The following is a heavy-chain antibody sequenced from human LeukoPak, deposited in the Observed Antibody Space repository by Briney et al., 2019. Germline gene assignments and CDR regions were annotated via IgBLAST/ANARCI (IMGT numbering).Heavy chain of an antibody. Sequence: ASVKLSCKASGGTFSSYAISWVRQAPGQGREWMGRIIPILGIANYAQKFQGRVTITADKSTRTSYMELSSLRSEDTAVYYCARVSDYYDSSGYLDYWGQGTLVTVSS. CDR1: GGTFSSYA. CDR3: ARVSDYYDSSGYLDY. CDR2: IIPILGIA. V-gene: IGHV1-69*04. D-gene: IGHD3-22*01. J-gene: IGHJ4*02.